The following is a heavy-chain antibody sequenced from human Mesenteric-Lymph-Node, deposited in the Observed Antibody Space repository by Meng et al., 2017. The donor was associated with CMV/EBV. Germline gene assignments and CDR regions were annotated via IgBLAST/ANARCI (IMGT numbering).Heavy chain of an antibody. CDR2: INHSGST. Sequence: CAVSVGSFSGYSWSWIRQPPGKGLEWIGEINHSGSTNYNPSLKSRVTISVDTSKNQFSLKLSSVTAADTAVYYCARASMVRGHAFDYWGQGTLVTVSS. CDR1: VGSFSGYS. D-gene: IGHD3-10*01. CDR3: ARASMVRGHAFDY. V-gene: IGHV4-34*01. J-gene: IGHJ4*02.